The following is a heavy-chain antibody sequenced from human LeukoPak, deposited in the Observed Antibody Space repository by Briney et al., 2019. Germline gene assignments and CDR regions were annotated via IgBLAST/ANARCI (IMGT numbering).Heavy chain of an antibody. Sequence: PSETLSLTCTVSGGSISSYYWSWIRQPPGKGLEWIGYIYYSGSTNYNPSLKSRVTISVDTSKNQFSLKLSSVTAADTAVHYCARDGAAAGSYWYFDLWGRGTLVTVSS. V-gene: IGHV4-59*01. D-gene: IGHD6-13*01. CDR3: ARDGAAAGSYWYFDL. CDR2: IYYSGST. J-gene: IGHJ2*01. CDR1: GGSISSYY.